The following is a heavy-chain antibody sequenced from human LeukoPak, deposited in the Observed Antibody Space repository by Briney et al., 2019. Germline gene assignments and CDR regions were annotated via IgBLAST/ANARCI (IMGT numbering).Heavy chain of an antibody. D-gene: IGHD3-22*01. J-gene: IGHJ3*02. CDR1: GGSISSSSYY. CDR3: ARDRRNYYDSSGYSFDI. Sequence: SSETLSLTCTVSGGSISSSSYYWGWIRQPPGKGLEWIGSIYYSGSTYYNPSLKSRVTISVDTSKNQFSLKLSSVTAADTAVYYCARDRRNYYDSSGYSFDIWGQGTMVTVSS. V-gene: IGHV4-39*07. CDR2: IYYSGST.